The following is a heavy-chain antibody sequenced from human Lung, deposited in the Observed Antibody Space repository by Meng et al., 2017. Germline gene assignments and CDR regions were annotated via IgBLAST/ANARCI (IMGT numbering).Heavy chain of an antibody. CDR3: SWDDRAVSDY. CDR1: GFYFSNAW. CDR2: IKSNTDGGTA. Sequence: LVVSEADLIKPCGYLTLYCAVSGFYFSNAWMSWVRQAPWKGLEWVGRIKSNTDGGTAEYAAPVTGRFTISRDDSKSTLYLQLSGLTTDDTGVYYCSWDDRAVSDYWGQGTLVTVSS. J-gene: IGHJ4*02. D-gene: IGHD3-9*01. V-gene: IGHV3-15*01.